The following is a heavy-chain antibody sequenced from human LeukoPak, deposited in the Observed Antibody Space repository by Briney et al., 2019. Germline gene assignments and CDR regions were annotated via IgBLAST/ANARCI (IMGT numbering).Heavy chain of an antibody. J-gene: IGHJ6*02. CDR1: GFTFSSYS. V-gene: IGHV3-48*02. CDR2: ISGSSRTI. D-gene: IGHD4-23*01. CDR3: RRVVRWSGYGGNSDGMDV. Sequence: GGSLRLSCAASGFTFSSYSMNWVRQAPGKGLEWVSYISGSSRTIFYADSVKGRFTISRDNARNSLYLQMNSLRDEDTAVYYCRRVVRWSGYGGNSDGMDVWGQGTTVTVSS.